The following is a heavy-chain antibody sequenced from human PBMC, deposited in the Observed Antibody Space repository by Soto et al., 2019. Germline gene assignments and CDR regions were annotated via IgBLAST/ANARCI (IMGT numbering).Heavy chain of an antibody. J-gene: IGHJ6*02. V-gene: IGHV1-46*01. CDR2: INPSDST. D-gene: IGHD3-10*01. CDR3: ARELLWFGESSDYYYYGMDV. CDR1: GFTFTTYY. Sequence: ASVKVSCKASGFTFTTYYMHWVRQAPGQGLEWMGIINPSDSTHYAQKFQGRVTMTRDTSTSTVYMELSSLRSEDTAVYYCARELLWFGESSDYYYYGMDVWGQGTPVTVSS.